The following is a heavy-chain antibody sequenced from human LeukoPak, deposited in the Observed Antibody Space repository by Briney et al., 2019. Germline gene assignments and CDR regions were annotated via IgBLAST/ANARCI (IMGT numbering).Heavy chain of an antibody. CDR1: GFTFSSYS. Sequence: AGGSLRLSCAASGFTFSSYSMNWVRQAPGKGLEWVSSISSSSSYIYYADPVKGRFTISRDNAKNSLYLQMNSLRAEDTAVYYCARESEYDYVWGSPVGYWGQGTLVTVSS. CDR2: ISSSSSYI. V-gene: IGHV3-21*01. D-gene: IGHD3-16*01. CDR3: ARESEYDYVWGSPVGY. J-gene: IGHJ4*02.